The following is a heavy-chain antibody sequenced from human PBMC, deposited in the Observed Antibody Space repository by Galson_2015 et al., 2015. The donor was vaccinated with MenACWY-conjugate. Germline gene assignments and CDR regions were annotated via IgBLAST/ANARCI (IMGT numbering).Heavy chain of an antibody. Sequence: SLRLSCAASGFTFSKCRMHWVRQAPGKGLEWVAVISNDGTNKYVDAVKGRFTISRDNSNNTLYLQMNILRPEDTAVYYCAREVYGAYVTYWYFDLWGRGTLVTVSS. CDR1: GFTFSKCR. V-gene: IGHV3-30*03. CDR3: AREVYGAYVTYWYFDL. D-gene: IGHD4-17*01. CDR2: ISNDGTN. J-gene: IGHJ2*01.